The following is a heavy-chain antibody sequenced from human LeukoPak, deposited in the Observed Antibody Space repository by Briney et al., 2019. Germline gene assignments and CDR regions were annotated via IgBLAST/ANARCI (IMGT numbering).Heavy chain of an antibody. Sequence: PSETLSLTCTVSGVSISSTSYYWTWIRQAPGKGLEWIGSIYHSGRTYYNPSLKSRVTTSVDTSKNQFSLKLSSVTAADTAVYYCARGRTAFDYWGQGTLVTVSS. V-gene: IGHV4-39*07. CDR3: ARGRTAFDY. J-gene: IGHJ4*02. D-gene: IGHD1-14*01. CDR2: IYHSGRT. CDR1: GVSISSTSYY.